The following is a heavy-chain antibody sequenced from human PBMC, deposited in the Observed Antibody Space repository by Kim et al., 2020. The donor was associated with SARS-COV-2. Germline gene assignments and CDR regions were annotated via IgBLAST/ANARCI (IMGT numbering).Heavy chain of an antibody. D-gene: IGHD3-10*01. CDR2: IIPIFGTA. J-gene: IGHJ4*02. CDR3: ARERGSGTPFDY. CDR1: GGTFSSYS. Sequence: SVKVSCKASGGTFSSYSISWVRQAPGQGLEWMGGIIPIFGTANYAQKFQGRVTITADKSTSTAYMELSSLRSEDTAVYYCARERGSGTPFDYWGQGTLVTVSS. V-gene: IGHV1-69*06.